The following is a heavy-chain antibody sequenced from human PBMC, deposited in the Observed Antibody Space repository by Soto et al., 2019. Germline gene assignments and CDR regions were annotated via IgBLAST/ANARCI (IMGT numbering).Heavy chain of an antibody. CDR3: ASGYCTNGVCYPFDY. D-gene: IGHD2-8*01. CDR1: GFTVSSNY. CDR2: IYSGGST. J-gene: IGHJ4*02. V-gene: IGHV3-53*01. Sequence: GGSLRLSCAASGFTVSSNYMSWVRQAPGKGLEWVSVIYSGGSTYYADSVKGGFTISRDNSKNTLYLQMNSLRAEDTAVYYCASGYCTNGVCYPFDYWGQGTLVTVSS.